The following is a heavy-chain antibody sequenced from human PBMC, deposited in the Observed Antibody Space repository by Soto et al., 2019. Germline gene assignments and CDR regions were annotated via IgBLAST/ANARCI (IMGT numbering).Heavy chain of an antibody. CDR1: GGSLSNSNW. Sequence: QVQLQESGPGLVKPSGTLSLTCAVFGGSLSNSNWLTWVRQPPGKGLDWLGEIFHSGSTNYNSSLVGRVAILVDKANTQFSLKLSAVSAAETVVYYCAHRLLVGVAIWGQGALVSVSS. V-gene: IGHV4-4*02. CDR2: IFHSGST. CDR3: AHRLLVGVAI. J-gene: IGHJ4*02. D-gene: IGHD1-26*01.